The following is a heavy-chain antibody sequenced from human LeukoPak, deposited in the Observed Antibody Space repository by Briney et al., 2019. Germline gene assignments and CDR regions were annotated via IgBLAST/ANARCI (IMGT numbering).Heavy chain of an antibody. J-gene: IGHJ4*02. CDR1: GDSISSSGFY. CDR2: ISYSGST. D-gene: IGHD3-10*01. CDR3: ARRVDSYGSGSYSYFDY. Sequence: PSETLSLTCTVSGDSISSSGFYWGWIRQPPGKGLEWIGSISYSGSTYYNPSLKSRVTMSVDTSKNQFSLRLSSVTAADTAVYYCARRVDSYGSGSYSYFDYWGQGTLVTVSS. V-gene: IGHV4-39*01.